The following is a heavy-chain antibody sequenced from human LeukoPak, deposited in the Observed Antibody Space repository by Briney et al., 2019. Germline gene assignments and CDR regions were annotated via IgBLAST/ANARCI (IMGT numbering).Heavy chain of an antibody. CDR2: IYYSGST. CDR3: ARSIYCGGDCHWYYYYGMDV. V-gene: IGHV4-59*01. Sequence: PSETLSLTCTVSGGSISSYYWSWIRQPPGKGLEWIGYIYYSGSTNYNPSLKSRVTISVDTSKNQFSLKLSSVTAADTAVYYCARSIYCGGDCHWYYYYGMDVWGQGTTVTVSS. D-gene: IGHD2-21*02. CDR1: GGSISSYY. J-gene: IGHJ6*02.